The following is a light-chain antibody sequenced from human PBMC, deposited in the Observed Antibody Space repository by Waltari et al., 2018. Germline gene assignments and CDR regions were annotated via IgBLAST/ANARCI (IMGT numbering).Light chain of an antibody. J-gene: IGLJ2*01. V-gene: IGLV3-21*03. CDR3: QVWDIDSDPSVV. CDR2: DDI. CDR1: NIGTKT. Sequence: SYVLTQPPSVSVAPGRTARITCGGNNIGTKTAHWYQQKPGQAPGMVVYDDIDGPSGTPEGFSGSNSGNTATLSINRVEAGDEADYYCQVWDIDSDPSVVFGGGTKLTVL.